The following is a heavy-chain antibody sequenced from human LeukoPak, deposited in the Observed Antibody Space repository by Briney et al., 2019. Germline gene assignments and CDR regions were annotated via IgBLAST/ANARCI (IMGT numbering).Heavy chain of an antibody. CDR2: IYYTGST. Sequence: SETLSLTCTVSGGSIGSYYWSWIRQSPGKGLGWSGHIYYTGSTDYNPSLKSRVTISVDTSKNQFSLKLTSVTAPDTAVYYCARHISGNYGGYFDYWGQGTLVAVSS. D-gene: IGHD1-26*01. V-gene: IGHV4-59*08. CDR3: ARHISGNYGGYFDY. J-gene: IGHJ4*02. CDR1: GGSIGSYY.